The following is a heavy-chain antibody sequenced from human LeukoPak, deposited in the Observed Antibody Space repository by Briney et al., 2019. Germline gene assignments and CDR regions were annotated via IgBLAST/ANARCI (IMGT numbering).Heavy chain of an antibody. CDR1: GYSFISYW. CDR3: ARQVTMIVVDPDAFDI. V-gene: IGHV5-51*01. J-gene: IGHJ3*02. D-gene: IGHD3-22*01. CDR2: IYHGDSDT. Sequence: GGSLKISCKGSGYSFISYWIGWVGRLPGKGLEWMGIIYHGDSDTRYSPSFQGQVTISADTSISTAYLQWSSLKASDTAMYYCARQVTMIVVDPDAFDIWGQGTMVTVSS.